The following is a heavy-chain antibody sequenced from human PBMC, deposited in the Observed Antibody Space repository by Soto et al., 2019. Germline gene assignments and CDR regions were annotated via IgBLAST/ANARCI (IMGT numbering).Heavy chain of an antibody. J-gene: IGHJ6*03. CDR1: GCSISNYY. V-gene: IGHV4-59*08. Sequence: PSETLSLTCTVSGCSISNYYWSWVRQPPGKGLEWIGYIYHSGSTSYNPSLRSRVTVSLDTSKNHFSLKLSSVTAADTAVYYCARLQRYYYYMDVWGKGTAVTVSS. D-gene: IGHD5-18*01. CDR2: IYHSGST. CDR3: ARLQRYYYYMDV.